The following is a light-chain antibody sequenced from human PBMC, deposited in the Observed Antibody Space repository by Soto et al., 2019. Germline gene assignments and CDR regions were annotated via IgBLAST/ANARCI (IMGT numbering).Light chain of an antibody. J-gene: IGKJ3*01. CDR1: PGISIY. CDR3: QNYNSAPFT. CDR2: AAS. V-gene: IGKV1-27*01. Sequence: DFQMTQSPSSLSASVGDRVTITCRASPGISIYLAWYQQKPWKAPTLLIYAASTLQSGVSSRFSGRGSGTDFTLTIGSLQPEDVATYYCQNYNSAPFTFGPGTKVDIK.